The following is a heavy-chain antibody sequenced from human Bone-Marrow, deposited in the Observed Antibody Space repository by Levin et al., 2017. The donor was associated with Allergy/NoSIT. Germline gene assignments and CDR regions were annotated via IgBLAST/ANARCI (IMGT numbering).Heavy chain of an antibody. CDR1: GFNLINTP. D-gene: IGHD6-19*01. Sequence: GGSLRLSCATSGFNLINTPMHWVRQAPGKGLEWVAVLSFDGSSESVVDFFPCRFLISKDNSKNTVYLQMNSLRSDDSAVYHCARPRLTGFRSGWYLDTWVHSTQVTVTS. CDR2: LSFDGSSE. CDR3: ARPRLTGFRSGWYLDT. J-gene: IGHJ5*01. V-gene: IGHV3-30*04.